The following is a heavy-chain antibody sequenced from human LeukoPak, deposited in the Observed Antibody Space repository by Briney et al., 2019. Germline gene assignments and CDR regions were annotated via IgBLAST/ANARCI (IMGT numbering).Heavy chain of an antibody. V-gene: IGHV3-30*04. CDR1: GFTFSSYA. CDR3: AKDYARSSVAGSFFDY. CDR2: ISYDGSNK. D-gene: IGHD6-19*01. Sequence: GGSLRLSCAASGFTFSSYAMHWVRQAPGKGLEWVAVISYDGSNKYYADSVKGRFTISRDNSKNTLYLQMNSLRAEDTAVYYCAKDYARSSVAGSFFDYWGQGTLVTVSS. J-gene: IGHJ4*02.